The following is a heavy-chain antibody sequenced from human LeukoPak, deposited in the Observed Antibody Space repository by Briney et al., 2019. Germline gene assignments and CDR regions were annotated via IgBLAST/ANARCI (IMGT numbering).Heavy chain of an antibody. CDR1: GGSISSSRYY. D-gene: IGHD3-3*01. V-gene: IGHV4-39*07. J-gene: IGHJ4*02. CDR2: TYYSGST. CDR3: AREGADFWSGYDY. Sequence: SETLSLTCTVSGGSISSSRYYWGWIRQPPGKGLEWIGSTYYSGSTYYNPSLKSRVTISVDTSKNQFSLKLSSVTAADTAVYYCAREGADFWSGYDYWGQGTLVTVSS.